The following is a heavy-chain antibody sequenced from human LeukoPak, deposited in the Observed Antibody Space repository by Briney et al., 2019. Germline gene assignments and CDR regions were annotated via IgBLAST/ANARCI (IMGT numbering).Heavy chain of an antibody. D-gene: IGHD5-18*01. CDR3: ARQNTAMLWGAFDI. CDR1: GFTFSSYG. J-gene: IGHJ3*02. V-gene: IGHV3-33*01. CDR2: IRYDGSNK. Sequence: AGRSLRLSCAASGFTFSSYGMHWVRQAPGKGLEWVAFIRYDGSNKYYADSVKGRFTISRDNSKNTLYLQMNSLRAEDTAVYYCARQNTAMLWGAFDIWGQGAMVTVSS.